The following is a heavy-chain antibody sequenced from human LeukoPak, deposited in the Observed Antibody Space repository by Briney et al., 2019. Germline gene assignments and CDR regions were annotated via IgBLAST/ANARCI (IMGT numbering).Heavy chain of an antibody. Sequence: ASVTVSCKVSGYTLTELSMYWVRQAPGKGLEWMGGFDPEDGETIYAQKFQGRVTMTEDTSTDTAYMELTSLRSEDTAVYYCARRQGVRGSRHLLHYYMDVWGKGTTVTVSS. CDR1: GYTLTELS. CDR3: ARRQGVRGSRHLLHYYMDV. J-gene: IGHJ6*03. V-gene: IGHV1-24*01. CDR2: FDPEDGET. D-gene: IGHD3-10*01.